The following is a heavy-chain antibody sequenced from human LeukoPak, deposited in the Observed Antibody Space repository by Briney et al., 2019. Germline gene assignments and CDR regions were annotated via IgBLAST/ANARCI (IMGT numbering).Heavy chain of an antibody. J-gene: IGHJ4*02. V-gene: IGHV3-30*02. CDR1: GFTFSSYG. CDR3: ATKSNYYGSGSFDY. D-gene: IGHD3-10*01. Sequence: GGSLRLSCAASGFTFSSYGTHWVRQAPGKGLEWVAFIRYDGSNKYYADSVKGRFTISRDNSKNTLYLQMNSLRAEDTAVYYCATKSNYYGSGSFDYWGQGTLVTVSS. CDR2: IRYDGSNK.